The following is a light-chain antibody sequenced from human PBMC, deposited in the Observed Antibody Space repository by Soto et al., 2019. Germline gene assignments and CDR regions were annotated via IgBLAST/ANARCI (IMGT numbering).Light chain of an antibody. CDR1: QGIGSW. Sequence: DIQMTQSPSSVSASVGDRVTITCRASQGIGSWLTWYQQKPGKAPKLLIYKASSLESGVPSRFSGSGSGTEFTLTISSLQPDDFATYYCQQYNSYSGTLGQGTKVDIK. CDR2: KAS. J-gene: IGKJ1*01. V-gene: IGKV1-5*03. CDR3: QQYNSYSGT.